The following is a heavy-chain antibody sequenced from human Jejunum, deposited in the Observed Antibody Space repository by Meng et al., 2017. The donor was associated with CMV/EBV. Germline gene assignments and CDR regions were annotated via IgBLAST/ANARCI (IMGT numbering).Heavy chain of an antibody. Sequence: VHLQEAGPGLVRPPETLSLTCSVAGGSVSKYYWGWIRQTPGGGLEWLGYIYNSGDIYYNPFLEGRVTISTDTSKNQFSLKLRYVTAADTAVYYCVRHGDCSSGSCYYHWLDPWGQGSLVTVSS. CDR1: GGSVSKYY. CDR3: VRHGDCSSGSCYYHWLDP. D-gene: IGHD2-2*01. J-gene: IGHJ5*01. V-gene: IGHV4-59*02. CDR2: IYNSGDI.